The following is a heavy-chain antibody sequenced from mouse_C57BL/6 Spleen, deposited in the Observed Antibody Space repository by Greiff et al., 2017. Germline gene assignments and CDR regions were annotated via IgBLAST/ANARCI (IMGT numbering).Heavy chain of an antibody. V-gene: IGHV1-52*01. CDR1: GYTFTSYW. D-gene: IGHD2-5*01. CDR2: IDPSDSET. Sequence: VQLQQSGAELVRPGSSVKLSCKASGYTFTSYWMHWVKQRPIQGLEWIGNIDPSDSETHYNQKFKDKATLTVDKSSSTAYMQLSSLTSEDSAVYYCASARVTSYYYAMDYWGQGTSVTVSS. J-gene: IGHJ4*01. CDR3: ASARVTSYYYAMDY.